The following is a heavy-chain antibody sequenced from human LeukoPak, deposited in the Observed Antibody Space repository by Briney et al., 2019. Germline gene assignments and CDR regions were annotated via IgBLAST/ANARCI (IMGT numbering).Heavy chain of an antibody. CDR1: GFTFSSYS. V-gene: IGHV3-21*01. CDR2: ISSSSSYI. D-gene: IGHD1-26*01. CDR3: ARDRSGSYGY. J-gene: IGHJ4*02. Sequence: GESLRLSCAASGFTFSSYSMNWVRQAPGKGLEWVSSISSSSSYIYYADSVKGRFTISRDNAKNSLYLQMNSLRAEDTAVYYCARDRSGSYGYWGQGTLVTVSS.